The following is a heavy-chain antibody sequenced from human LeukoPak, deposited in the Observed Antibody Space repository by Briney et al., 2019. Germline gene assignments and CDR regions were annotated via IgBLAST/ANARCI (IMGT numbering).Heavy chain of an antibody. D-gene: IGHD2-15*01. J-gene: IGHJ4*02. Sequence: PGGSLRLSCAASGFIFSSYEMNWVRQLPGKGLEWVSYIGGSGATIHYADSVKGRFTVSRDNAKNSLSLQMNSLRAGDTAVYYCVRDMGYCSGGSCYGRRYFDYWGQGTLVTVSS. V-gene: IGHV3-48*03. CDR3: VRDMGYCSGGSCYGRRYFDY. CDR1: GFIFSSYE. CDR2: IGGSGATI.